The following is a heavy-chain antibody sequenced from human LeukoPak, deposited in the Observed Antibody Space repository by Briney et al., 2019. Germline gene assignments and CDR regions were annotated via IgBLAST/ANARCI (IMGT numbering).Heavy chain of an antibody. Sequence: NPSETLSLTCAVYGGSFSGYYWSWIRQPPGKGLEWIGEINHSGSTNYNPSLKSRVTISVDTSKNQFSLKLSSVTAADTAVYYCAGTQLQRFLDYWGQGTLVTVSS. CDR2: INHSGST. CDR1: GGSFSGYY. J-gene: IGHJ4*02. D-gene: IGHD2-2*01. V-gene: IGHV4-34*01. CDR3: AGTQLQRFLDY.